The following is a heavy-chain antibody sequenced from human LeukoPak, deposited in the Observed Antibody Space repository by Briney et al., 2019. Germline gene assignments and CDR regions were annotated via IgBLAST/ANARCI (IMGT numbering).Heavy chain of an antibody. J-gene: IGHJ4*02. CDR2: ISSSSSTI. Sequence: GGSLRLSCAASGFTFSSYSMNWVRQAPGKGLEWVSFISSSSSTIHYADSVKGRSTISRDNAKNSLYLQMSSLRAEDTAVYYCARVPTTSSDYVWGSYRYWGQGTLVTVSS. D-gene: IGHD3-16*02. CDR3: ARVPTTSSDYVWGSYRY. CDR1: GFTFSSYS. V-gene: IGHV3-48*04.